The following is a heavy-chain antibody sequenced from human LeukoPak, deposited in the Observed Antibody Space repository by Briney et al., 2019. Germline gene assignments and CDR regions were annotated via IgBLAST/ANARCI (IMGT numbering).Heavy chain of an antibody. Sequence: PSQTLSLTCAVSGGSISSGGYSWSWIRQPPGKGLEWIGYIYHSGSTYYNPSLKSRVTISVDRSKNQFSLKLSSVTAADTAVYYCARAYPGYGDPSAYYYYYGMDVWGQGTTVTVSS. D-gene: IGHD4-17*01. V-gene: IGHV4-30-2*01. CDR3: ARAYPGYGDPSAYYYYYGMDV. CDR2: IYHSGST. J-gene: IGHJ6*02. CDR1: GGSISSGGYS.